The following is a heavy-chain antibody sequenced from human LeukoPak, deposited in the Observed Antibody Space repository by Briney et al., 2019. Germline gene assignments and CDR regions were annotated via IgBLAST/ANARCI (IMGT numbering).Heavy chain of an antibody. Sequence: GSLRLSCAASGFIFRSYAMSWVRQPPGKGLEWIGEVNLQGSTNYNPSLMRRVAISVDTSANHVSLQLTSVTAADTAVYYCAREGGPYRPLDYSGQGTLVTVSS. CDR2: VNLQGST. CDR1: GFIFRSYA. CDR3: AREGGPYRPLDY. V-gene: IGHV4-34*01. J-gene: IGHJ4*02.